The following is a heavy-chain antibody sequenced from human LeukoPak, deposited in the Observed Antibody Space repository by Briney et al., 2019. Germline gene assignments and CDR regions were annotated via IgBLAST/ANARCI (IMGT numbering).Heavy chain of an antibody. CDR3: ARGHRSGYYYVSGYFDY. D-gene: IGHD3-22*01. CDR2: IYYSGST. CDR1: GGSISSYY. V-gene: IGHV4-59*01. Sequence: SETLSLTCTVSGGSISSYYWSWIRQPPGKGLEWIGYIYYSGSTNYNPSLKSRVTISVDTSKNQFSLKLSSVTAADTAVYYCARGHRSGYYYVSGYFDYWGQGTLVTVSS. J-gene: IGHJ4*02.